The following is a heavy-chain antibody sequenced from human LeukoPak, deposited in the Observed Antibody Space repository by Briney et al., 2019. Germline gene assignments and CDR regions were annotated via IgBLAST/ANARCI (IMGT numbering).Heavy chain of an antibody. CDR1: GFTFSSYA. Sequence: GGSLRLSCAASGFTFSSYAMSWVRQAPGKGLEWVSAISGSGGSTYYADSVKGRFTISRDNSKNTLYLQMNSLRAEGTAVYYCAKDLAPYYDSSGYPSYWGQGTLVTVSS. J-gene: IGHJ4*02. CDR3: AKDLAPYYDSSGYPSY. V-gene: IGHV3-23*01. D-gene: IGHD3-22*01. CDR2: ISGSGGST.